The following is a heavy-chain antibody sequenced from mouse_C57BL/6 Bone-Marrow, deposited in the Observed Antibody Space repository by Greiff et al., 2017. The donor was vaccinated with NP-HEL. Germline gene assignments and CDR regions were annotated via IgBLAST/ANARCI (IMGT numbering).Heavy chain of an antibody. J-gene: IGHJ4*01. CDR2: INPSTGGT. Sequence: VQLQQSGPELVKPGASVKISCKASGYSFTGYYMNWVKQSPEKSLEWIGEINPSTGGTTYNQKFKAKATLTVDKSSSTAYMQLKSLTSEDSAVYYCARGTSYAMDYWGQGTSGTVSS. CDR3: ARGTSYAMDY. V-gene: IGHV1-42*01. CDR1: GYSFTGYY.